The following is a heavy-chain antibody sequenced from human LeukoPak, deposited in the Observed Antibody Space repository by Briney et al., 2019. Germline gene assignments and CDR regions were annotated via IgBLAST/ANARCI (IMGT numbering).Heavy chain of an antibody. V-gene: IGHV1-18*01. CDR3: ARFSGIVATFDY. J-gene: IGHJ4*02. CDR2: ISAYNGNT. CDR1: GYTFISYG. D-gene: IGHD5-12*01. Sequence: ASVTVSCKASGYTFISYGIIWVRQAPGQGLEWMGWISAYNGNTNYAQKLQGRVTITTDTSTSTAYMELRSLRSDDTAVYYCARFSGIVATFDYWGQGTLVTVSS.